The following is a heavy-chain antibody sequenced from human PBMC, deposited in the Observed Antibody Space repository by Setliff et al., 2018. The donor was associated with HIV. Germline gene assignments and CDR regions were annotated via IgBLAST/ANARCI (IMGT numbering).Heavy chain of an antibody. V-gene: IGHV4-39*01. D-gene: IGHD3-10*01. CDR2: IYYTGRS. CDR3: GRENPGDY. Sequence: SETLSLTCTVSGGSISSYYWGWIRQPPGKGLEWIGSIYYTGRSSHNPSLKSRITISVDTSKNQFSLKLSSVTAADTAVYYCGRENPGDYWGQGTLVTVSS. J-gene: IGHJ4*02. CDR1: GGSISSYY.